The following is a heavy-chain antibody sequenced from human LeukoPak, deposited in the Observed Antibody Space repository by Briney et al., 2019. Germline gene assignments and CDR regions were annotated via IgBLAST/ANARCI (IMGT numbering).Heavy chain of an antibody. CDR2: IYYSGST. V-gene: IGHV4-39*01. J-gene: IGHJ4*02. CDR3: ASWVPFGRHAKYYFDY. D-gene: IGHD3-10*01. CDR1: GGSISSSSYY. Sequence: SETLSLTCTVSGGSISSSSYYWGWIRQPPGKGLEWIGSIYYSGSTYYNPSLKSRVTISVDTSKNQFSLKLSSVTAADTAVYYCASWVPFGRHAKYYFDYWGQGTLVTVSS.